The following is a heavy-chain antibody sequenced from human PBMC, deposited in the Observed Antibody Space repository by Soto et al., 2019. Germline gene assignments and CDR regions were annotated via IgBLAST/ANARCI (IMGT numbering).Heavy chain of an antibody. D-gene: IGHD2-8*02. J-gene: IGHJ4*02. CDR3: ASSVLVTSTMNYFDL. CDR1: GYSFSNFW. Sequence: PGASLKISCQASGYSFSNFWIAWVRQVPGEGLEWLGIIYPDDSDTRYSPSFLGQVTISADKSIKPTYLQWSSLKASDTAIYFCASSVLVTSTMNYFDLWGQGTLVTAPQ. V-gene: IGHV5-51*01. CDR2: IYPDDSDT.